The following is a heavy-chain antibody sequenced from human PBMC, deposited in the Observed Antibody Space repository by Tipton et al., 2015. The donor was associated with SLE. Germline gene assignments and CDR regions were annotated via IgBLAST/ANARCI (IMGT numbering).Heavy chain of an antibody. D-gene: IGHD2-15*01. CDR2: VSPYNGNT. V-gene: IGHV1-18*01. J-gene: IGHJ5*02. CDR3: ARDIATPDA. Sequence: VQLVQSGAEVKKPGASVKVSCKASGYTFTTYGISWVRQAPGQGLEWMGWVSPYNGNTNYVQNFQGRVTMTTDTSTSTAYMDLAYLTSDDTAVYYCARDIATPDAWGQGTLVTVS. CDR1: GYTFTTYG.